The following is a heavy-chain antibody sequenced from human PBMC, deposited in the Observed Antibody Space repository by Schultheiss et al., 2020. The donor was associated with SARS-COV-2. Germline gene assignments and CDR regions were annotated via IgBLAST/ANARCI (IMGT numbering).Heavy chain of an antibody. J-gene: IGHJ4*02. Sequence: SQTLSLTCGVSGGSISSGLYSWSWIRQPPGKGLEWIGYIYYSGSTYYNPPLKSRVTISLDTPKNQFSLELASVTAADTAVYYCARVAISSSFQYQFDSWSQGTLVTVSS. CDR1: GGSISSGLYS. V-gene: IGHV4-30-2*02. D-gene: IGHD2-2*01. CDR3: ARVAISSSFQYQFDS. CDR2: IYYSGST.